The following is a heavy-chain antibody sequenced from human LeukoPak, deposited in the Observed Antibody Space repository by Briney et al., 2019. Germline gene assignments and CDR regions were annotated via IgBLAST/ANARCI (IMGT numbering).Heavy chain of an antibody. CDR2: ISYDGSNK. V-gene: IGHV3-30-3*01. CDR1: GFTFSYYT. Sequence: PGGSLRLSCAASGFTFSYYTMHWVRQAPGKGLEWVAFISYDGSNKDYADSVKGRFTISRDNSKKTLYLQMNTLRAEDTAVYYCARSILFMSADAFDIWGQGTMVTVSS. CDR3: ARSILFMSADAFDI. J-gene: IGHJ3*02. D-gene: IGHD3-10*02.